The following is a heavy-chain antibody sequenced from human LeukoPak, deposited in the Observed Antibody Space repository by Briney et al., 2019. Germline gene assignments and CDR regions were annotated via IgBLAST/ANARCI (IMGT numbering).Heavy chain of an antibody. V-gene: IGHV3-30*18. CDR2: MSYDGSNK. D-gene: IGHD3-10*01. CDR3: AKDRGSGSYYIFDY. Sequence: GGSLRLSCAASGFTFSSYGMHWVRQAPGKGLEWVAVMSYDGSNKYYADSVKGRFTISRDNSKNTLYLQINSLRAEDTAVYYCAKDRGSGSYYIFDYWGQGTLVTVSS. J-gene: IGHJ4*02. CDR1: GFTFSSYG.